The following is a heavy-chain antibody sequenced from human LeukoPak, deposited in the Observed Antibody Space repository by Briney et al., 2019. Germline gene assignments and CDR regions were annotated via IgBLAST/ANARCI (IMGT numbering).Heavy chain of an antibody. CDR2: INHSGST. CDR1: GGSFSGYY. V-gene: IGHV4-34*01. D-gene: IGHD1-1*01. J-gene: IGHJ6*03. CDR3: ASILRYSGHYYYMDV. Sequence: PSETLSLTCAVYGGSFSGYYWSWVRQPPGKGLEWMGEINHSGSTNYNPSLKSRVTISVDTSKNQFSLKLSSVTAADTAVYYCASILRYSGHYYYMDVWGKGTTVTVSS.